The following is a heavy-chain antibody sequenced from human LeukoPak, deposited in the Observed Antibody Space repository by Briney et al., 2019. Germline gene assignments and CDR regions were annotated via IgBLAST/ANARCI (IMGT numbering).Heavy chain of an antibody. V-gene: IGHV3-23*01. CDR1: GFSLSTYA. D-gene: IGHD5-18*01. J-gene: IGHJ4*02. Sequence: GGSLRLSCAASGFSLSTYAMTWVRQAPGKGLAWVSGLSGSGGSTHYADSVKGRFTISRDNSKNTLYLQMNSLRAEDTAVYYCAKIQGYYFDYWGQGTLVTVSS. CDR2: LSGSGGST. CDR3: AKIQGYYFDY.